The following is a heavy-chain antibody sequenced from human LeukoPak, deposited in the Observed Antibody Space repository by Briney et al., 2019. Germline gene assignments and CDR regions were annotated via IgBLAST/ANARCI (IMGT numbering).Heavy chain of an antibody. CDR2: IYSGGST. CDR3: ARVRPYDYVWGSYRPLDY. Sequence: PGGSLRLSCAASGFTVSSNYMSWVRQAPGTGLEWVSVIYSGGSTYYADSVKGRFTISRDNSKNTLYLQMNSLRAEDTAVYFCARVRPYDYVWGSYRPLDYWGQGTLVTVSS. CDR1: GFTVSSNY. J-gene: IGHJ4*02. V-gene: IGHV3-53*01. D-gene: IGHD3-16*02.